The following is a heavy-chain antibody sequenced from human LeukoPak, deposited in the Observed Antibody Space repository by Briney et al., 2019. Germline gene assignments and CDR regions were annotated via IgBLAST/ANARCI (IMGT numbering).Heavy chain of an antibody. J-gene: IGHJ4*02. CDR1: GGSISSYY. V-gene: IGHV4-59*08. CDR2: IYYSGST. D-gene: IGHD2-21*01. CDR3: ARRPHYFACDY. Sequence: SETLSLTCTVSGGSISSYYWSWIRQPPGKGLEWIGYIYYSGSTNYNPSLKSRVTISVDTSKNQFSLKLSSVTAADTAVYYCARRPHYFACDYWGQGTLVTVSS.